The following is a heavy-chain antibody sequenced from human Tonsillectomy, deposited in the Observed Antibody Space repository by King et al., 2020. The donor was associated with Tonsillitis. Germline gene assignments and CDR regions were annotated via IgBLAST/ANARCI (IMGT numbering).Heavy chain of an antibody. Sequence: VQLVESGGGLVQPGGSLRLSCAASGFTFSKYAMSWVRQAPGKGLEWVSALSGSGGSTYYADSVRGRFTISRDNYKNTLYLQMNSLRADDTAVYYCAKFASSNLKTYYYETSGYFDSWGQGTLVTVSS. CDR3: AKFASSNLKTYYYETSGYFDS. V-gene: IGHV3-23*04. CDR2: LSGSGGST. CDR1: GFTFSKYA. J-gene: IGHJ4*02. D-gene: IGHD3-22*01.